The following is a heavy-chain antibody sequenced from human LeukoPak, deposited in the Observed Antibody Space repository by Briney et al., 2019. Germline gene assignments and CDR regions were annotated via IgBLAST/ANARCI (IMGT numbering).Heavy chain of an antibody. Sequence: ASVKVSCKASGYTFTSYDINWVRQATGQGLEWMGWMNPNSGNTGYAQKFQGRVTMTRNTSISTAYMELSSLRSEDTAVYYCARDWGTYSYVDYWGQGTLVTVSS. CDR1: GYTFTSYD. V-gene: IGHV1-8*01. J-gene: IGHJ4*02. CDR2: MNPNSGNT. CDR3: ARDWGTYSYVDY. D-gene: IGHD5-18*01.